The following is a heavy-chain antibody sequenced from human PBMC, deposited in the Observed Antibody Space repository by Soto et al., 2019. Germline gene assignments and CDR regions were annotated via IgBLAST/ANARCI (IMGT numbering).Heavy chain of an antibody. CDR1: GFTVSSNY. Sequence: RGGSLRLSCAASGFTVSSNYMSWVRQAPGKGLQWVSSISGSGGSTYYAPSVKGRFTISRDNSKNTVFLQMNSLRAEDTGVYYCAQDREYSYGLIFDYWGQGALVTVSS. CDR3: AQDREYSYGLIFDY. V-gene: IGHV3-23*01. J-gene: IGHJ4*02. CDR2: ISGSGGST. D-gene: IGHD5-18*01.